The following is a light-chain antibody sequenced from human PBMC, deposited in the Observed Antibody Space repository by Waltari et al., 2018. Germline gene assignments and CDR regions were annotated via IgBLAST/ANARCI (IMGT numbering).Light chain of an antibody. Sequence: EIVMTHSPATLSVSPGESATLSCRASQSIGSNLAWYQQKPGQAPRLLIYDATTRDTGIAARFSGSGSGTEFTLTISSLQSEDFAVYFCQQYRDWPRTFGHGTKVETK. CDR3: QQYRDWPRT. CDR2: DAT. J-gene: IGKJ1*01. V-gene: IGKV3-15*01. CDR1: QSIGSN.